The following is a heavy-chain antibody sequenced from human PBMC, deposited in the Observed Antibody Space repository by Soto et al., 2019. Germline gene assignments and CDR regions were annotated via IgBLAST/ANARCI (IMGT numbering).Heavy chain of an antibody. V-gene: IGHV5-51*01. Sequence: GESLKISCKGSGYSFTSYWIGWVRQMPGKGLEWMGIIYPGDSDTRYSPSFQGQVTISADKSISTAYLQWSSLKASDTAMYYCARLDRFQKVGATAAYYYYGMDVWGQGTTVTVSS. CDR1: GYSFTSYW. CDR2: IYPGDSDT. D-gene: IGHD1-26*01. J-gene: IGHJ6*02. CDR3: ARLDRFQKVGATAAYYYYGMDV.